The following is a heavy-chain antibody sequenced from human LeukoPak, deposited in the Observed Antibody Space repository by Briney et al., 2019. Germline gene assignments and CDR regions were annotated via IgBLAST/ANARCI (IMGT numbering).Heavy chain of an antibody. V-gene: IGHV1-69*04. J-gene: IGHJ5*02. Sequence: KVSCKASGGTFSSYAISWVRQAPGQGREWMGMITPILGIGNYARKFQGRVTITADKSTSTAYMEESSLRSEDTAVYYCARHQPGIAAADQGFDPWGQGTLVTVSS. CDR2: ITPILGIG. CDR1: GGTFSSYA. D-gene: IGHD6-13*01. CDR3: ARHQPGIAAADQGFDP.